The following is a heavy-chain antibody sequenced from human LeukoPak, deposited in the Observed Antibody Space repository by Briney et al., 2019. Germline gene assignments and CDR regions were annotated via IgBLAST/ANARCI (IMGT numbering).Heavy chain of an antibody. Sequence: GGSLRLSCAASGFTFSSYAMSWVRQAPGKGLEWVSAISGSGGSTYYADSVKGRFTISRDNPKNTLYLQMNSLRAEDTAVYYCAKAPRRYQLEEVDYWGQGTLVTVSS. D-gene: IGHD2-2*01. J-gene: IGHJ4*02. CDR3: AKAPRRYQLEEVDY. V-gene: IGHV3-23*01. CDR1: GFTFSSYA. CDR2: ISGSGGST.